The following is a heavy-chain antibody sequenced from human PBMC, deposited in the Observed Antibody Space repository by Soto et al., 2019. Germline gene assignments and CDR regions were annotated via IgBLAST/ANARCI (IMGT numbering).Heavy chain of an antibody. D-gene: IGHD3-16*01. V-gene: IGHV3-9*01. J-gene: IGHJ6*03. Sequence: EVQLVESGGGWVQPGRSLRLACAASGFSFDQYTMHCVRQAPGKGLEWVSSITWHSGTIGYADSVKGRFTISRDNAKNSLYLQMNSLRGEDTALYYCAKEMITFGDFNYYYMDVWGNGTTVTVSS. CDR2: ITWHSGTI. CDR1: GFSFDQYT. CDR3: AKEMITFGDFNYYYMDV.